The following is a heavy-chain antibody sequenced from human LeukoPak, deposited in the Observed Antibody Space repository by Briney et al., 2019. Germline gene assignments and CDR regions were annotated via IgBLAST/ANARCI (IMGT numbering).Heavy chain of an antibody. Sequence: ASVKVSCKASGYTFTSYDINWVRQATGQGLEWMGWMNPNSGNTGYAQKFQGRVTITRNTSISTAYMELSSLRSEDTAVYYCATLPGAYYDFWSGFQAPFDYWGQGTLVTVSS. J-gene: IGHJ4*02. D-gene: IGHD3-3*01. V-gene: IGHV1-8*03. CDR1: GYTFTSYD. CDR3: ATLPGAYYDFWSGFQAPFDY. CDR2: MNPNSGNT.